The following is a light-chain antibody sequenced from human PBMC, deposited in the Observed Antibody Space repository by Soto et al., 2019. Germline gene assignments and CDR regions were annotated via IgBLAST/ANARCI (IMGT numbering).Light chain of an antibody. CDR3: QHYGSSSLT. CDR1: QSVSSSS. Sequence: EFVLTQSPGTLCLSPGEXATLSCRASQSVSSSSLAWYQQKPGQAPRLLIYGASSRATGIPDSFSGSGSGTDFTLTISRLEPEDFAVYYCQHYGSSSLTFGGGTKVDIK. V-gene: IGKV3-20*01. CDR2: GAS. J-gene: IGKJ4*01.